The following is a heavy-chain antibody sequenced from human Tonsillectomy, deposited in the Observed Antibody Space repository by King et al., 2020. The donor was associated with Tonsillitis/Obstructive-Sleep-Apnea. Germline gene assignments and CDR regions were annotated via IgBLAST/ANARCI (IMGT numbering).Heavy chain of an antibody. Sequence: VQLQQWGAGLLKPSETLSLTCAVYGGSFSGYYWSWIRQPPGKGLEWIGEINHSGSTNYNPSLKSRVTISVDTSKNQFSLKLSSVTAADTAVYYCARGRGIGGATRHRTFDYWGQGTLVTVSS. D-gene: IGHD1-26*01. CDR2: INHSGST. CDR1: GGSFSGYY. V-gene: IGHV4-34*01. CDR3: ARGRGIGGATRHRTFDY. J-gene: IGHJ4*02.